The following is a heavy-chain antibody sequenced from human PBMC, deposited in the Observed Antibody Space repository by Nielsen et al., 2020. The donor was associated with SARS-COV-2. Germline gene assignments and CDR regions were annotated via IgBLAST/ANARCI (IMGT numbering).Heavy chain of an antibody. CDR2: ISSSSSTI. CDR1: GFTFSSYS. J-gene: IGHJ4*02. V-gene: IGHV3-48*01. D-gene: IGHD3-3*01. CDR3: ARSLLDFWSGNFDY. Sequence: GESLKISCAASGFTFSSYSMNWVRQAPGKGLEWVSYISSSSSTIYYADSVKGRFTIPRDNAKNSLYLQMNSLRAEDTAVYYCARSLLDFWSGNFDYWGQGTLVTVSS.